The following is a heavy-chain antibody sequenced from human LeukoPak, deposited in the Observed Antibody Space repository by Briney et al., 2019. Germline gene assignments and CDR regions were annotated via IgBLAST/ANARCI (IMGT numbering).Heavy chain of an antibody. CDR2: INHSGST. Sequence: SETLSLTWAVFGGSFSGYYWSWIRQPPGKGLEWIGEINHSGSTNYNPSLKSRVTISIDTSKNQFSLKLSSVTAADTAIYYCARPLHCSSTTCYDWFDPWGQGTLVTVSS. CDR3: ARPLHCSSTTCYDWFDP. V-gene: IGHV4-34*01. CDR1: GGSFSGYY. J-gene: IGHJ5*02. D-gene: IGHD2-2*01.